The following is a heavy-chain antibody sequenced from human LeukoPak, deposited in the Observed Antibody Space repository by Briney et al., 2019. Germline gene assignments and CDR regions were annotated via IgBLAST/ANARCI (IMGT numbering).Heavy chain of an antibody. J-gene: IGHJ4*02. CDR3: ATENRHGYNYAGAY. V-gene: IGHV1-69*13. Sequence: SVKVSCKASGYTFTSYYMHWVRQAPGQGLEWMGGIIPIFGTANYAQKFQGRVTITADESTSTAYMELSSLRSEDTAVYYCATENRHGYNYAGAYWGQGTLVTVSS. CDR1: GYTFTSYY. D-gene: IGHD5-24*01. CDR2: IIPIFGTA.